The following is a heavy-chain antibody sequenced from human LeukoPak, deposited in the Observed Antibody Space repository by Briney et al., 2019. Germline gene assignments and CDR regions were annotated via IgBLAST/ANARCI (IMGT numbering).Heavy chain of an antibody. CDR3: ARGGYGDYVSLFQH. D-gene: IGHD4-17*01. CDR1: GHIVSSNSAA. V-gene: IGHV6-1*01. CDR2: TYYRSKLYN. Sequence: SQTLSLTCALSGHIVSSNSAAWNWSRQAPSRGLEWLGRTYYRSKLYNDYAGSVKSRIIINPDTSKNQFSLQLDSVTPEDTAVYYCARGGYGDYVSLFQHWGQGTLVTVSS. J-gene: IGHJ1*01.